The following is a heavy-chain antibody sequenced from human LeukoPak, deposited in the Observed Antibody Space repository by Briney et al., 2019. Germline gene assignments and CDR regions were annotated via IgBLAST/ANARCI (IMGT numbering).Heavy chain of an antibody. J-gene: IGHJ6*03. CDR3: ARAYCSSTSCYTSSTRYYYYMDV. V-gene: IGHV4-39*07. D-gene: IGHD2-2*02. Sequence: PSETLSLTCTVSGGSISSSSYYWGWIRQPPGKGLEWIGSIYYSGSTYYNPSLKSRVTMSVDTSKNQFSLKLSSMTAADTAMYYCARAYCSSTSCYTSSTRYYYYMDVWGKGTTVTVSS. CDR1: GGSISSSSYY. CDR2: IYYSGST.